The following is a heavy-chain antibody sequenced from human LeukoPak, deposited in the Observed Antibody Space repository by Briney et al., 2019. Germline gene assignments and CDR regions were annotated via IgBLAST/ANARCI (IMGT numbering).Heavy chain of an antibody. V-gene: IGHV3-30*04. CDR1: GFTFSSYA. CDR3: ARAKRDGYNYLWYFDY. D-gene: IGHD5-24*01. Sequence: LGRSLRLSCAASGFTFSSYAMHWVRQAPGKGLEWVAVISYDGSNKYYADSVKGRFTISRDNSKNTLYLQMNSLRAEDTAVYYCARAKRDGYNYLWYFDYWGQGTLVTVSS. J-gene: IGHJ4*02. CDR2: ISYDGSNK.